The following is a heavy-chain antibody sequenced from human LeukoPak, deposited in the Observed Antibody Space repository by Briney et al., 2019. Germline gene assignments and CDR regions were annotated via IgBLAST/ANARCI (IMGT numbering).Heavy chain of an antibody. J-gene: IGHJ5*02. Sequence: ASVKVSCKASGYTFTSYDINWVRQATGQGPEWMGWMNPNSGNTGYAQKFQGRVTMTRNTSISTAYMELSSLRSEDTAVYYCARGNFEWEPLYRWFDPWGQGTLVTVSS. D-gene: IGHD1-26*01. CDR3: ARGNFEWEPLYRWFDP. V-gene: IGHV1-8*01. CDR2: MNPNSGNT. CDR1: GYTFTSYD.